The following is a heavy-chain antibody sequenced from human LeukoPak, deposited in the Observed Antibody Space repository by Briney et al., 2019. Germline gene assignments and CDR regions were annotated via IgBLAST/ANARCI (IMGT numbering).Heavy chain of an antibody. Sequence: GGSLRLSCAASGFTFTNHYMHWVRQAPGMGLEWIARTTNTPNAYTTAYAASVRGRFTVSRDDSKSLLHLQMSSLKTDDTAVYYCGRDTATAIDYWGRGTLVTVSS. CDR3: GRDTATAIDY. D-gene: IGHD5-18*01. J-gene: IGHJ4*02. CDR1: GFTFTNHY. V-gene: IGHV3-72*01. CDR2: TTNTPNAYTT.